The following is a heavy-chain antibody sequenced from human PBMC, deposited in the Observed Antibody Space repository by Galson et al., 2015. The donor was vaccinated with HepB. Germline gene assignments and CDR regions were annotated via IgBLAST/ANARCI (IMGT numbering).Heavy chain of an antibody. CDR2: FDPEDGET. D-gene: IGHD2-15*01. V-gene: IGHV1-24*01. CDR1: GYTHSELS. J-gene: IGHJ4*02. Sequence: SVKVSCKVSGYTHSELSMHWVRQAPGKGLEWMGGFDPEDGETINAQNFQGRVTMTEDRSTDTVYMELSSLRSEDTAVYYCATPRAYCSGDSWWVFDYWGQGTLVTVSS. CDR3: ATPRAYCSGDSWWVFDY.